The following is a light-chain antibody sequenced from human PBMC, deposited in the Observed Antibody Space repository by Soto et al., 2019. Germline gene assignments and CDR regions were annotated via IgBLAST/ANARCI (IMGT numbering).Light chain of an antibody. V-gene: IGKV3-20*01. J-gene: IGKJ2*01. Sequence: EIVLTQSPGTLSLSPGERVTLSCRASQSLTTNYLAWYQQKPGQAPRLLIYGASNRATGVPDRFSGSGSGTDFTLTITRLEPEDFAAYYCQHYGRSPLMYTFGQGTKLGVK. CDR3: QHYGRSPLMYT. CDR1: QSLTTNY. CDR2: GAS.